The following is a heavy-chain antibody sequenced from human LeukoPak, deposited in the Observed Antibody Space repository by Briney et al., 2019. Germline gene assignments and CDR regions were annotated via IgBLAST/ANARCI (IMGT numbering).Heavy chain of an antibody. J-gene: IGHJ5*02. Sequence: GTPVKLSCKASGSTVTSYGISWGRQAPGHRRECMGWISAYNGNTKYAPNLQGRATMTTDTSTRKAYMELRSLRSGAAAVYYSAMVDSDIAAAGAGPYNWFDPWGQGTLVTVSS. CDR3: AMVDSDIAAAGAGPYNWFDP. D-gene: IGHD6-13*01. V-gene: IGHV1-18*01. CDR2: ISAYNGNT. CDR1: GSTVTSYG.